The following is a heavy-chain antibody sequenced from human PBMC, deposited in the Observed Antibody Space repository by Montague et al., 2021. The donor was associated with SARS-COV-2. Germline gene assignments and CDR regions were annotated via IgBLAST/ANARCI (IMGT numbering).Heavy chain of an antibody. CDR1: DFTFSSYE. D-gene: IGHD6-13*01. V-gene: IGHV3-48*03. J-gene: IGHJ6*02. CDR3: ARESSSRHGMDV. CDR2: ISSSGRAI. Sequence: SLRLSCAVSDFTFSSYEMNWVRQAPGKGLARVSYISSSGRAIYYADSVKGRFTLSRDNAKNSLSLQMNSLRAEDTAVYYCARESSSRHGMDVWGHGTTVTVSS.